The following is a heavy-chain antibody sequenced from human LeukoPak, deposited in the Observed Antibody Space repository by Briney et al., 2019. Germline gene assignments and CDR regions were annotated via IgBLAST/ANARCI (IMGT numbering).Heavy chain of an antibody. J-gene: IGHJ4*02. CDR1: GYIFISYG. Sequence: ASVKVSCKASGYIFISYGISWVRQAPGQGLEWMGCINPGNGDTKYSQEFQGRVTITRDTPATTAYMELSSLRSDDLAVYFCTLYNYWGQGTLVTVSS. CDR3: TLYNY. V-gene: IGHV1-3*03. D-gene: IGHD2-2*02. CDR2: INPGNGDT.